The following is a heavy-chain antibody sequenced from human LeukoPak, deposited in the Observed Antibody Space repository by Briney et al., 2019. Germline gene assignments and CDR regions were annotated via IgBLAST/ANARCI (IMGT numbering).Heavy chain of an antibody. CDR1: GFTFSSYG. Sequence: GGSLRLSCAASGFTFSSYGMHWVRKAPGKGLEWVAVISYDGSNKYYADSVKGRFTISRDNSKNTLYLQMNSLRAEDTAVYYCAKGQGGGHYGMDVWGQGTTVTVSS. CDR2: ISYDGSNK. J-gene: IGHJ6*02. CDR3: AKGQGGGHYGMDV. V-gene: IGHV3-30*18. D-gene: IGHD3-16*01.